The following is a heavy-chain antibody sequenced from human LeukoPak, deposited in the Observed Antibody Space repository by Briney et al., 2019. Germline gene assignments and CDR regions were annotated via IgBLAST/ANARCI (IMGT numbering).Heavy chain of an antibody. CDR1: GFTFSSYA. V-gene: IGHV3-23*01. CDR3: AKVAGYERWLLGGYFDY. D-gene: IGHD5-24*01. Sequence: GGSLSLSCAASGFTFSSYAMNWVRQAPGKGLERVSASSGSGGSTYYADSVKGRFTISRDNSKNTLYLQMNSLRAEDTAVYYCAKVAGYERWLLGGYFDYWGQGTLVTVSS. J-gene: IGHJ4*02. CDR2: SSGSGGST.